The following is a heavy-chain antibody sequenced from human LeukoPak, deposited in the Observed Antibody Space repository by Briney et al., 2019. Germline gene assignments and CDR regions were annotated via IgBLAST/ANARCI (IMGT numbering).Heavy chain of an antibody. CDR1: GFTFTDYS. V-gene: IGHV3-69-1*01. Sequence: GGSLRLSCAASGFTFTDYSMNWVRQAPGKGLEWVSSISSSSSIYYADSVKGRFTISRDNAKNSLYLQMNSLRAEDTAVYYRARDYNYFDYWGQGTLVTVSP. D-gene: IGHD5-24*01. CDR2: ISSSSSI. CDR3: ARDYNYFDY. J-gene: IGHJ4*02.